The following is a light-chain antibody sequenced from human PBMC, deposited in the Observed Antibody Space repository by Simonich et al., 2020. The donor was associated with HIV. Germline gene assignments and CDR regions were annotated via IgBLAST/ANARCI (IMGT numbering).Light chain of an antibody. CDR1: QVISSW. V-gene: IGKV1-5*03. CDR3: QQYNRYWT. Sequence: DIQMTQSPSSVSASVGDRGTITCRASQVISSWLAWYQQKPGKAPKPLIYKACSLESGVPSRFRGSGSGTEFTLTISSLQPDDFATYYCQQYNRYWTFGQGTKVEIK. CDR2: KAC. J-gene: IGKJ1*01.